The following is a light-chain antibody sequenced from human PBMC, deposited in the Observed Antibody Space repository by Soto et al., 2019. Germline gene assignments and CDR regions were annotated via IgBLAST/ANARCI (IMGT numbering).Light chain of an antibody. CDR1: ESISKW. CDR2: DAS. V-gene: IGKV1-5*01. J-gene: IGKJ5*01. CDR3: QQRSNWPIT. Sequence: IQRTQSPSRLSASLGDIVAITFRASESISKWLAWYQQKPGKAPELLISDASSLESGVPSRFSGSGSGTEFTLTISSLQPEDFAVYYCQQRSNWPITFGQGTRLEIK.